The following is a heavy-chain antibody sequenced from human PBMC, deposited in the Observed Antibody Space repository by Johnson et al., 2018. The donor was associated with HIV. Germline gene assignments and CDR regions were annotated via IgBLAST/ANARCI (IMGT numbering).Heavy chain of an antibody. Sequence: VQLVESGGGVVQPGRSLRLPSAASGFIFSNYWLSWVRQAPGTGLEWVSAISGSGGSTYYADSVKGRFSISRDNSKSTLFLQMSGLRLEDTVVYSCARDLTNWGFGDAFDIWGQGTMVTVSS. CDR2: ISGSGGST. CDR3: ARDLTNWGFGDAFDI. J-gene: IGHJ3*02. V-gene: IGHV3-23*04. CDR1: GFIFSNYW. D-gene: IGHD7-27*01.